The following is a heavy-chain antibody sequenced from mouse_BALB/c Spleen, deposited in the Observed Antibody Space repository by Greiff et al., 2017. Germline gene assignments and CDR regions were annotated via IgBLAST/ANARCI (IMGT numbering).Heavy chain of an antibody. D-gene: IGHD2-14*01. CDR2: IDPANGNT. Sequence: EVQLQESGAELVKPGASVKLSCTASGFNIKDTYMHWVKQRPEQGLEWIGRIDPANGNTKYDPKFQGKATITADTSSNTAYLQLSSLTSEDTAVYCCARDYGYGGAMDYWGQGTSVTVSS. V-gene: IGHV14-3*02. CDR3: ARDYGYGGAMDY. J-gene: IGHJ4*01. CDR1: GFNIKDTY.